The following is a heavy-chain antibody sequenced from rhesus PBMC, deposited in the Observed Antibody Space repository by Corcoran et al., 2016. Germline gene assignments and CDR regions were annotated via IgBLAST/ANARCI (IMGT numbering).Heavy chain of an antibody. CDR1: GGSISGGYG. J-gene: IGHJ4*01. V-gene: IGHV4S7*01. D-gene: IGHD6S26*01. CDR3: ARVCSSGWSGGYFDY. CDR2: IYHSSGNT. Sequence: QVQLQESGPGLLKPSETLSLTCAVSGGSISGGYGWGWIRQPPGKGLEWIGSIYHSSGNTYYNPSLKSRVTISTDTSKNQFALKLSSVTAADTAVYYCARVCSSGWSGGYFDYWGQGVLVTVSS.